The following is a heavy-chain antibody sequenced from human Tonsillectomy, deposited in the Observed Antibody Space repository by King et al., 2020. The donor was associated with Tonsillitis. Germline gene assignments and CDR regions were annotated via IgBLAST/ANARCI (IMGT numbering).Heavy chain of an antibody. V-gene: IGHV3-48*01. D-gene: IGHD1-26*01. J-gene: IGHJ2*01. CDR3: ARGTAVGWYFDL. CDR2: ISRSSTMI. Sequence: VQLVESGGGLVQPGGSLRLSCAASGFTFSDSSMNWVRQAPGKGLEWVSYISRSSTMIYYADSVKGRFTISRDNARNSLYLQMNSLRAEDTAVYYCARGTAVGWYFDLWGRGTLVTVSS. CDR1: GFTFSDSS.